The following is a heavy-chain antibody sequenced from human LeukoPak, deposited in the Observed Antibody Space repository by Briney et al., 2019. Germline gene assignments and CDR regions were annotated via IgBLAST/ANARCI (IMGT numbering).Heavy chain of an antibody. D-gene: IGHD3-22*01. CDR1: GYSFSGYY. V-gene: IGHV1-2*02. J-gene: IGHJ4*02. CDR3: ARDTIPLYYFDSSGYYFHPDY. Sequence: ASVKVPCKASGYSFSGYYIHWVRQAPGQGLEWMGWINPNSGGRNYAQKFQGRVTMTRDTSISTAYMELSRLRSDDTAVYYCARDTIPLYYFDSSGYYFHPDYWGQGTLVTVSS. CDR2: INPNSGGR.